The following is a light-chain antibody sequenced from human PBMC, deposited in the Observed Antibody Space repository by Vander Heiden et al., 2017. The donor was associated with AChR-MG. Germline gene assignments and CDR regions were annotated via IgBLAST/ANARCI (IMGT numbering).Light chain of an antibody. V-gene: IGKV1-5*01. J-gene: IGKJ1*01. CDR3: QQDHRFPWT. CDR2: DDS. CDR1: QSITSR. Sequence: DIQMTQSPSTLSASVGDRVTITCRASQSITSRLAWYQQAPGRAPKLLIYDDSSLQSGVPSRFSGSGSGTEFTLTISSLQADDFATYYCQQDHRFPWTFGLGTKVEI.